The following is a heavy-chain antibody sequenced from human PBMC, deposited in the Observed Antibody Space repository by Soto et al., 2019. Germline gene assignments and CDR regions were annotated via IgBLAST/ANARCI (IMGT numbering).Heavy chain of an antibody. Sequence: DVQLVESGGDLVQPGGSLRLSCAASGFTLSHYEMNWVRQAPGKGLEWLAYISSTSSVIYYAASVKGRFTISRDNGKKSLYLQMKRLRGEDTAVYYCAGSRRNDHFWSDPQLGDGMEVWGQGTTVIVSS. V-gene: IGHV3-48*03. CDR3: AGSRRNDHFWSDPQLGDGMEV. J-gene: IGHJ6*02. CDR1: GFTLSHYE. D-gene: IGHD3-3*02. CDR2: ISSTSSVI.